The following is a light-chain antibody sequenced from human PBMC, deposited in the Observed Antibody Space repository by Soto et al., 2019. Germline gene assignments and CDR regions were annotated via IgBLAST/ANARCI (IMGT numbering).Light chain of an antibody. J-gene: IGLJ1*01. Sequence: VLTQPPSASGTPGQRVTISCSGSTPNIGTNYVYWYQQLPGTAPKLLIYRNDQRPSGVPDRFSGSKSGTSASLAISGLRSEDEADYFCAAWDDSLSGFHVFGTGTKVTVL. CDR2: RND. CDR3: AAWDDSLSGFHV. V-gene: IGLV1-47*01. CDR1: TPNIGTNY.